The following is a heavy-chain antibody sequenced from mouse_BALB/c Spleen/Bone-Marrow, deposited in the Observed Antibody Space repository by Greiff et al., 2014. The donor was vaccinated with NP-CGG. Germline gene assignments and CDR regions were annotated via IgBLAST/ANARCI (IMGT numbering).Heavy chain of an antibody. CDR3: GRRGLRQAMDY. CDR2: IFTGVVSI. D-gene: IGHD2-4*01. V-gene: IGHV1S132*01. CDR1: GYTFTSYW. Sequence: QVQLQQSGAELVKPGASVKLSCKTSGYTFTSYWIQWVKQRPGQGLEWIGEIFTGVVSIYYNEKFEGKAALTIDKSSSTAYMNLSSLTSEDSGVYFCGRRGLRQAMDYWGQGTSVTVSS. J-gene: IGHJ4*01.